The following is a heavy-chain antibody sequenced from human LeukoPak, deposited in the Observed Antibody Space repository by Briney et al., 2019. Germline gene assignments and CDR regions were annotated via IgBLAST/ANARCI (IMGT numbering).Heavy chain of an antibody. Sequence: GGSLRLSCAASGFSFSTWSMNWVRQAPGKGLEWVSSIISTGSDKYYGDSVKGRFTVSRDNAKNSLFLQMNSLRAEDTAMYYCATTLYDSAGFYWGLLASWGQGTLVTVSS. CDR2: IISTGSDK. D-gene: IGHD3-22*01. CDR1: GFSFSTWS. J-gene: IGHJ4*02. CDR3: ATTLYDSAGFYWGLLAS. V-gene: IGHV3-21*06.